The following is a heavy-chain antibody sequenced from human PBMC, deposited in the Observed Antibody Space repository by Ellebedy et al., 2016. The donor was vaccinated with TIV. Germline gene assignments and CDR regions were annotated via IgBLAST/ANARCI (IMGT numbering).Heavy chain of an antibody. CDR1: GYTFTNYH. V-gene: IGHV1-18*01. CDR3: ARDTSGIFDTSVAPNAFDI. D-gene: IGHD3-22*01. J-gene: IGHJ3*02. CDR2: ISPYNGNT. Sequence: ASVKVSCXASGYTFTNYHITWVRQAPGQGLEWMGWISPYNGNTNYAQKLQGRVTMTTDTSRTTAYMELRNLKSDDSAVYFCARDTSGIFDTSVAPNAFDIWGQGTVVTVSS.